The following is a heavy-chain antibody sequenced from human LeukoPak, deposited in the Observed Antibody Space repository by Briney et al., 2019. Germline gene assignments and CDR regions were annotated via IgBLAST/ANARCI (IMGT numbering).Heavy chain of an antibody. V-gene: IGHV4-4*09. CDR2: IYASGTT. J-gene: IGHJ4*02. CDR1: GGSISSNC. D-gene: IGHD3-10*01. Sequence: SETLSLTCTVSGGSISSNCWSWIRPPPGKGLEWIGCIYASGTTNYNPSLKGRLTISVDTSNSQFSLTVRSVTAADTAVYYCGGRGFWGQGTLVTVSS. CDR3: GGRGF.